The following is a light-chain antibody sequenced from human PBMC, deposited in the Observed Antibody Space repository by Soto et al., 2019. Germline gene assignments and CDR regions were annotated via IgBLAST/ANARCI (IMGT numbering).Light chain of an antibody. Sequence: DIQMTQSPSTLSASVGDRVTITCRASQSISSWLAWYQQKPGKAPKLLIYKASSLESGVPSRFSGSGSGTEVHVTIFLRQGDDGATYYCQQYYRYARTFGRGTRVEIK. V-gene: IGKV1-5*03. J-gene: IGKJ1*01. CDR1: QSISSW. CDR3: QQYYRYART. CDR2: KAS.